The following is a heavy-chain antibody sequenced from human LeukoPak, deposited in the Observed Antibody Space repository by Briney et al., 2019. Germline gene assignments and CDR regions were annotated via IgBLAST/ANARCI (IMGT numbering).Heavy chain of an antibody. CDR1: GFTFSSYW. Sequence: GGSLRLSCAASGFTFSSYWMHWVRQAPGKGLVWVSRINSDGSSTSYADSVKGRFTIPRDNAKNSLYLQMNSLRAEDTAVYYCARDLDTEYFYYMDVWGKGTTVTVSS. CDR2: INSDGSST. CDR3: ARDLDTEYFYYMDV. V-gene: IGHV3-74*01. D-gene: IGHD5-18*01. J-gene: IGHJ6*03.